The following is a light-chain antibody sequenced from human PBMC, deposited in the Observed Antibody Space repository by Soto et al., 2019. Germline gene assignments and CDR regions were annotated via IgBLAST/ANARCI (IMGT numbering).Light chain of an antibody. CDR2: DVS. CDR1: QSVSNY. J-gene: IGKJ4*01. V-gene: IGKV3-11*01. CDR3: QQRTP. Sequence: ELVLTQSPATLSFSPGERATLSCRASQSVSNYLAWYQQKPGQVPRLLIYDVSNRVTGIPARFSGSGSGTDFTRTISSLEPEDFAVYYCQQRTPFGGGTKIEIK.